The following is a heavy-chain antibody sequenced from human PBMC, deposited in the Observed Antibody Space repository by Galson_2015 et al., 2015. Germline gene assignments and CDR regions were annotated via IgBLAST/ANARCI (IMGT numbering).Heavy chain of an antibody. D-gene: IGHD6-13*01. CDR3: ARDSSSSSYRGDY. Sequence: SLRLSCAASGFTFSSYGMHWVRQSPGKGLEWVAVIWYDGSNKYYADSVKGRFTISRDNSKNTLYLQMNSLRAEDTAVYYCARDSSSSSYRGDYSGQASLVTVSS. V-gene: IGHV3-33*01. J-gene: IGHJ4*02. CDR1: GFTFSSYG. CDR2: IWYDGSNK.